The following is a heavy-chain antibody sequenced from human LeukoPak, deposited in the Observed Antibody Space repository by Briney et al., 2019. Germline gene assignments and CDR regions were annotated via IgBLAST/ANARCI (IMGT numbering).Heavy chain of an antibody. D-gene: IGHD2-15*01. CDR3: AKDVSGGSCYDY. CDR2: ISYSGGST. CDR1: GFTFSNYA. J-gene: IGHJ4*02. Sequence: GGSLRLSCTATGFTFSNYAMSWVRQAPGKGLEWVSGISYSGGSTYYADSVKGQFTISRDNSKNTLYLQMNSLRAEDTAVYYCAKDVSGGSCYDYWGQGTLVTVSS. V-gene: IGHV3-23*01.